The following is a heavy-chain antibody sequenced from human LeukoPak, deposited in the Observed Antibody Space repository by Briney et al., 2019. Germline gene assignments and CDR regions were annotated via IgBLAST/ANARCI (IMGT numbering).Heavy chain of an antibody. V-gene: IGHV5-51*01. Sequence: GESLKISCKGSGYSFTSYWIGWVRQLPGKGLEWMGIIYPGDSDTRYSPSFQAQVTISADKSISTAYLQWSSLKASDTAMYYCARHVPTVTTALEIWHAFDIWGQGTMVTVSS. J-gene: IGHJ3*02. CDR1: GYSFTSYW. CDR3: ARHVPTVTTALEIWHAFDI. CDR2: IYPGDSDT. D-gene: IGHD4-17*01.